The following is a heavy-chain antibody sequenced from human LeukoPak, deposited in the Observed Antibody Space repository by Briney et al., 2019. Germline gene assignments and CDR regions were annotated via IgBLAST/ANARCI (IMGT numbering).Heavy chain of an antibody. CDR3: ARTGYCSSTSCYLGAFDI. V-gene: IGHV4-34*01. CDR2: INHSGST. J-gene: IGHJ3*02. D-gene: IGHD2-2*01. CDR1: GGSFSGYY. Sequence: PSETLSLTCAVYGGSFSGYYWSWIRQPPGKGLEWIGEINHSGSTNYNPSLKSRVTISVDTSKNQFSLKLSSVTAADTAPYYCARTGYCSSTSCYLGAFDIWGQGTMVTVSS.